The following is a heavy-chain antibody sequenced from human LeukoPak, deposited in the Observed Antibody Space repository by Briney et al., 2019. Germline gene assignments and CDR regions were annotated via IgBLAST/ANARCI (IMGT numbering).Heavy chain of an antibody. CDR3: ARVTNYYYMDV. CDR1: GYTFTGYY. Sequence: ASVKVSCKASGYTFTGYYIHWVRQAPGQGLEWMGWINPNTGDTQYAQKILGRVTMTRDTSVSTAYMELSRLTSDDTAIYYCARVTNYYYMDVWGKGTTVTVSS. J-gene: IGHJ6*03. V-gene: IGHV1-2*02. D-gene: IGHD1-14*01. CDR2: INPNTGDT.